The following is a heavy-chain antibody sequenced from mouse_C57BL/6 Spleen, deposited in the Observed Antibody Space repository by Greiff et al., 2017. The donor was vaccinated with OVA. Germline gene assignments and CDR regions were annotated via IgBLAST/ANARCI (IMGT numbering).Heavy chain of an antibody. D-gene: IGHD1-1*01. CDR2: IYPGSGST. Sequence: VQLQQPGAELVKPGASVKLSCKASGYTFTSYWITWVKQRPGQGLEWIGDIYPGSGSTNYNEKFKSKATLTVDTSSSTAYMQLSSLTAEDSAVYYCARNYYGSSPYWGQGTTLTVSS. V-gene: IGHV1-55*01. CDR1: GYTFTSYW. J-gene: IGHJ2*01. CDR3: ARNYYGSSPY.